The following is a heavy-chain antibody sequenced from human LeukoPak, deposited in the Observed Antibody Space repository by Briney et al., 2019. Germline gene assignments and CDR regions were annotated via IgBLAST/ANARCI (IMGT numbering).Heavy chain of an antibody. Sequence: PSETLSLTCTVSGYSISSGYYWGWIRQPPGKGLEWIGSIYHSGSTYYNPSLKSRVTISVDTSKNQFSLKLSSVTAADTAVYYCARDRKGVVPAALDPWGQGTLVTVSS. J-gene: IGHJ5*02. CDR3: ARDRKGVVPAALDP. CDR1: GYSISSGYY. D-gene: IGHD2-2*01. CDR2: IYHSGST. V-gene: IGHV4-38-2*02.